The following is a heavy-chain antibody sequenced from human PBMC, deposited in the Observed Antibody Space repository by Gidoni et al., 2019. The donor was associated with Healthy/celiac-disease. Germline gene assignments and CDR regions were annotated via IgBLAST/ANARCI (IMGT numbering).Heavy chain of an antibody. CDR1: GGSFSGYY. CDR3: ARGGAYNWNPWAFDI. V-gene: IGHV4-34*01. J-gene: IGHJ3*02. CDR2: INHSGST. D-gene: IGHD1-20*01. Sequence: QVQLQQWGAGLLKPSETMSLTCAVYGGSFSGYYWSWIRQPPGKGLGWSGEINHSGSTNYNPSLKSRVTISVDTSKNQFSLKLSSVTAADTAGYYCARGGAYNWNPWAFDIWGQGTMVTVSS.